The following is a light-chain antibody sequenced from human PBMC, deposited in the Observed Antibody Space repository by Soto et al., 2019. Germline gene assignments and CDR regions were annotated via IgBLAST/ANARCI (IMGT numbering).Light chain of an antibody. CDR3: CSYAGSSTYVV. Sequence: QSVLTQPASVSGSPGQSITISCTGTSCDVGSYNLVSWYQQHPGKAPKLMIYEGSKRPSGVSNRFSGSKSGNTASLTISGLQAEDEADYYCCSYAGSSTYVVFGGGTSSPS. CDR2: EGS. J-gene: IGLJ2*01. CDR1: SCDVGSYNL. V-gene: IGLV2-23*01.